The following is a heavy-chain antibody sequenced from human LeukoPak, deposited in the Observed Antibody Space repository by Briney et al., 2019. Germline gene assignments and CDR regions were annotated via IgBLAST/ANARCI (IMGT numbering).Heavy chain of an antibody. CDR2: IKSKTDGGTT. J-gene: IGHJ4*02. V-gene: IGHV3-15*01. CDR3: TTGTPGY. Sequence: GASLRLSCAASGFTFSTYAMGWVRQAPGKGLEWVGRIKSKTDGGTTDYAAPVKGRFTISRDDSKNTLYLQMNSLKTEDTAGYYCTTGTPGYWGQGTLVTVSS. CDR1: GFTFSTYA.